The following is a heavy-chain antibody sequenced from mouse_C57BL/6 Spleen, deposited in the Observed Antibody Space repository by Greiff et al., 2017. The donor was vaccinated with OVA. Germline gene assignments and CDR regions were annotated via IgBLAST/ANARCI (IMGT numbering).Heavy chain of an antibody. CDR2: IYPRSGNT. D-gene: IGHD2-2*01. J-gene: IGHJ4*01. V-gene: IGHV1-81*01. CDR1: GYTFTSYG. CDR3: ARGYGYDGGYYAMDY. Sequence: QVHVKQSGAELARPGASVKLSCKASGYTFTSYGISWVKQRTGQGLEWIGEIYPRSGNTYYNEKFKGKATLTADKSSSTAYMELRSLTSEDSAVYFCARGYGYDGGYYAMDYWGQGTSVTVSS.